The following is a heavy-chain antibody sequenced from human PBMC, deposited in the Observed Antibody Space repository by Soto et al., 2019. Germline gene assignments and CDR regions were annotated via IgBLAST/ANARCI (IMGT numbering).Heavy chain of an antibody. Sequence: GGPLRLSCAASGFTFSSYAMHWVRQAPGKGLEYVSAISSNGGSTYYANSVKGRFTISRDNSKNTLYLQMGSLRAEDTAVYYCARLSAVAGSRSPLDYWGQGTLVTVSS. CDR3: ARLSAVAGSRSPLDY. CDR1: GFTFSSYA. CDR2: ISSNGGST. V-gene: IGHV3-64*01. D-gene: IGHD6-19*01. J-gene: IGHJ4*02.